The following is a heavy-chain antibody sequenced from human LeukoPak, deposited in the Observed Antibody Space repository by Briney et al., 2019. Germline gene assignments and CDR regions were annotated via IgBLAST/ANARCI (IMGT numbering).Heavy chain of an antibody. CDR2: ISGSGGST. J-gene: IGHJ4*02. D-gene: IGHD3-10*01. CDR1: GFTFSSYG. Sequence: GGFLRLSCAASGFTFSSYGMSWVRQAPGKGLEGVSAISGSGGSTYYADSVKGRFTISRDNSKNTLYLQMNSLRAEDTAVYYCAKPWFGESPYYFDYWGQGTLVTVSS. CDR3: AKPWFGESPYYFDY. V-gene: IGHV3-23*01.